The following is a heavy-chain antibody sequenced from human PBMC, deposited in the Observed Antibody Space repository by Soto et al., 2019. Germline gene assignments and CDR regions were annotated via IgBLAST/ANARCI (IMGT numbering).Heavy chain of an antibody. CDR1: GYTFTGYY. J-gene: IGHJ4*02. V-gene: IGHV1-2*04. CDR2: INPNSGGT. Sequence: QVQLVQSGAEVKKPGASVKVSCKASGYTFTGYYMHWVRQAPGQGLEWMGWINPNSGGTNYAQKFQGWVTMTRDTSISTAYMELSRLRSDDTAVYSCARGDSSYGDYVDYFDYWGQGTLVTVSS. D-gene: IGHD4-17*01. CDR3: ARGDSSYGDYVDYFDY.